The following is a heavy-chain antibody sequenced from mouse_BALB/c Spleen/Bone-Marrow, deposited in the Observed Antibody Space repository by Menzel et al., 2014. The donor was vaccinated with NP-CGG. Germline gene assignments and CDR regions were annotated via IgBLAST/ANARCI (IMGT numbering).Heavy chain of an antibody. CDR3: ARLSYYGRFAY. CDR2: INPDSSTI. J-gene: IGHJ3*01. D-gene: IGHD1-1*01. CDR1: GYDFSRYW. Sequence: DVQLQESGGGLVQPGGSLKLSCAASGYDFSRYWMSWVRQAPGKGLEWIGEINPDSSTINYTPSLKDKFIISRDNAKNTLYLQMSKVRSEDTALYYCARLSYYGRFAYWGQGTLVTVSA. V-gene: IGHV4-1*02.